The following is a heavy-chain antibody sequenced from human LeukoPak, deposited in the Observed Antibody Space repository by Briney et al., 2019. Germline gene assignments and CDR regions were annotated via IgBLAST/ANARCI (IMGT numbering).Heavy chain of an antibody. CDR3: ARGRIGGPKAPFDY. CDR1: GDSIISYY. Sequence: SETLSLTCTVSGDSIISYYWSWIRQPAGKGLEWTGRIHASGDTNYNPSLKSRVTMSVDTSKNQFSLKLSSVTAADTAVYYCARGRIGGPKAPFDYWGQGTLVTVSS. V-gene: IGHV4-4*07. D-gene: IGHD3-16*01. J-gene: IGHJ4*02. CDR2: IHASGDT.